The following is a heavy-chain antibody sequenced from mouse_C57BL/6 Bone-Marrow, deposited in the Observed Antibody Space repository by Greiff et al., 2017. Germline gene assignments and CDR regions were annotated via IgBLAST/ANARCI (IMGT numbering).Heavy chain of an antibody. CDR1: GYTFTDYN. V-gene: IGHV1-22*01. CDR2: INPNNGGT. D-gene: IGHD2-3*01. Sequence: VQLKESGPELVKPGASVKMSCKASGYTFTDYNMHWVKQSHGKSLEWIGYINPNNGGTSYNQKFKGKATLTVNKSSSTAYMELRSLTSEDSAVYYCARGPYYDGYTDYWGQGTSVTVSS. J-gene: IGHJ4*01. CDR3: ARGPYYDGYTDY.